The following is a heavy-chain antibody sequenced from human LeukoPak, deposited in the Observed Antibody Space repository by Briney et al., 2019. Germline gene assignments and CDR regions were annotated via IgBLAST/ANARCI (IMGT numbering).Heavy chain of an antibody. J-gene: IGHJ5*02. D-gene: IGHD6-13*01. Sequence: SETLSLTCTVSGYSISSSNWWGWIRQPPGKGLEWIGYIYYSGRTHYNPSLKSRVTMSVDTSKNQFSPKLSSVTAVDTAVYYCARSSNWSLDPWGQGTLVTISS. CDR1: GYSISSSNW. V-gene: IGHV4-28*01. CDR2: IYYSGRT. CDR3: ARSSNWSLDP.